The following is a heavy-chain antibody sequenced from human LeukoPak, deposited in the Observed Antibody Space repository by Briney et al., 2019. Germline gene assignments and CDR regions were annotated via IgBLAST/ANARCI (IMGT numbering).Heavy chain of an antibody. Sequence: GASVKVSCKASGGTFSSYAISWVRQAPGQGLEWMGRIIPILGIANYAQKFQGRVTITADKSTSTAYMELSSLRSEDTAVYYCERRIAGTINPWGQGTLVTVSS. V-gene: IGHV1-69*04. J-gene: IGHJ5*02. CDR1: GGTFSSYA. CDR3: ERRIAGTINP. CDR2: IIPILGIA. D-gene: IGHD1-20*01.